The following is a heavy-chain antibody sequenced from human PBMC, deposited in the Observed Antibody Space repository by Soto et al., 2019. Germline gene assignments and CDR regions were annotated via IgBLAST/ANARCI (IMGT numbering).Heavy chain of an antibody. CDR2: ISYDGSNK. V-gene: IGHV3-30-3*01. D-gene: IGHD6-13*01. Sequence: QVQLVESGGGVVQPGRSLRLSCAASGFTFSSYAMHWVRQAPGQGLEWVAVISYDGSNKYYADSVKGRFTISRDNSKNTLNLQMNSLRAEDTAVYYCARGVAAGTSTNWGQGTLVTVSS. J-gene: IGHJ4*02. CDR1: GFTFSSYA. CDR3: ARGVAAGTSTN.